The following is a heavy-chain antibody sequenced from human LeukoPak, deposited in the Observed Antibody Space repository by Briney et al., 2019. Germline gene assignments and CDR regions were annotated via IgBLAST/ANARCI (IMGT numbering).Heavy chain of an antibody. CDR2: INSDGSST. J-gene: IGHJ6*02. Sequence: GSLRLSCAASGFTFRSYWMHWVRQAPGKGLVWVSRINSDGSSTSYADSVKGRFTISRDNAKKTLYLQMSSLRAEDTAVYYCARGYSSSSGHGMDVWGQGTTVTVSS. CDR3: ARGYSSSSGHGMDV. D-gene: IGHD6-6*01. CDR1: GFTFRSYW. V-gene: IGHV3-74*01.